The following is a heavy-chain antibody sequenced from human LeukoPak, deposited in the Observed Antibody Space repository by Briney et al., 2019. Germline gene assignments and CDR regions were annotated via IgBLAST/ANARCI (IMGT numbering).Heavy chain of an antibody. J-gene: IGHJ4*02. CDR2: ISYDGSNK. CDR1: GFTFSSYA. V-gene: IGHV3-30-3*01. CDR3: ASDSSRMLLDY. D-gene: IGHD2-2*01. Sequence: GGSLRLSCAASGFTFSSYAMHWVRQAPGKGLEWVAVISYDGSNKYYADSVKGRFTISRDNSKNTLYLQMNSLRAEDTAVYYCASDSSRMLLDYWGQGTPVTVSS.